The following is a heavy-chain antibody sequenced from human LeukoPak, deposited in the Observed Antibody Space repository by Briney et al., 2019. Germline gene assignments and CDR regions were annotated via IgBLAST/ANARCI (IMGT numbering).Heavy chain of an antibody. D-gene: IGHD3-22*01. CDR1: GYTFTGYY. CDR2: INADSGGT. J-gene: IGHJ4*02. Sequence: ASVKVSCKASGYTFTGYYMHWVRQAPGQGLEWMGWINADSGGTNYAQKFQGRVTMTRDTSISTAYMELSRLRSDDTAVYYCARVPDYYDSSGYYYEDYFDYWGQGTLVTVSS. CDR3: ARVPDYYDSSGYYYEDYFDY. V-gene: IGHV1-2*02.